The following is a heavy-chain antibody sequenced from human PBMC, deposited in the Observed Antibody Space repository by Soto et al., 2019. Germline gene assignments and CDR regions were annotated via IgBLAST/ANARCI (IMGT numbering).Heavy chain of an antibody. CDR3: ARDDRDYGDNGWFDP. J-gene: IGHJ5*02. CDR2: IIPIFGTA. CDR1: GGTFSSYA. D-gene: IGHD4-17*01. V-gene: IGHV1-69*06. Sequence: QVQLVQSGAEVKKPGSSVKVSCKACGGTFSSYAISWVRRAPGQGLEWMGGIIPIFGTANYAQKFQGRVTITADKSTSTAYMELSSLRSEDTAVYYCARDDRDYGDNGWFDPWGQGTLVTVSS.